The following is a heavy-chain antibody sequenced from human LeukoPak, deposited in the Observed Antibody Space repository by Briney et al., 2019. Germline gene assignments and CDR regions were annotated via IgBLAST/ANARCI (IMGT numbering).Heavy chain of an antibody. D-gene: IGHD3/OR15-3a*01. V-gene: IGHV3-7*01. J-gene: IGHJ3*02. CDR3: AKEAGGLDDAFDI. CDR1: GFIFSNYW. CDR2: IKQDGSEK. Sequence: PGGSLRLSCAASGFIFSNYWMSWVRQAPGKGLEWVANIKQDGSEKYYVDSVKGRFTISRDNAKNSLYLQMNSLRAEDTAVYYCAKEAGGLDDAFDIWGQGTMVTVSS.